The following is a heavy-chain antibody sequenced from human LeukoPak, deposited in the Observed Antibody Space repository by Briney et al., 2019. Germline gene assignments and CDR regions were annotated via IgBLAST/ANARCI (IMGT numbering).Heavy chain of an antibody. J-gene: IGHJ5*02. CDR1: GFTSNSYA. CDR3: AKEPREYCSSSACPNWLDP. V-gene: IGHV3-23*01. CDR2: ISASGGTT. Sequence: GGSLGLSCAASGFTSNSYAMSWVRQAPGKGLEWVSAISASGGTTYYADSVRGRFTISRDNSENTLYLQMYSLRVEDTAVYYCAKEPREYCSSSACPNWLDPWGQGALVTVS. D-gene: IGHD2/OR15-2a*01.